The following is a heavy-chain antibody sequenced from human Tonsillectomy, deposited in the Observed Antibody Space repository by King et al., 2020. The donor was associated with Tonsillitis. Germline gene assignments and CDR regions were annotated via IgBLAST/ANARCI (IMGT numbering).Heavy chain of an antibody. J-gene: IGHJ6*03. CDR1: GFTFSSYA. V-gene: IGHV3-30-3*01. CDR2: ISYDGSNK. CDR3: ARNYVLRFLGDYMDV. Sequence: VQLVESGGGVVQPGRSLRLSCAASGFTFSSYAMHWVRQAPGKGLEWVAVISYDGSNKYYADSVKGRFTISRDNSKNTLCLQMNSLRAEDTAVYYCARNYVLRFLGDYMDVWGKGTTVTVSS. D-gene: IGHD3-3*01.